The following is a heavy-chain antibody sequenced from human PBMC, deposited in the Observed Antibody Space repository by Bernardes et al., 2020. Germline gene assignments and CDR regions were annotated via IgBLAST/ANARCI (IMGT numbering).Heavy chain of an antibody. Sequence: ASVKVSCKASGYTFTGYYMHWVRQAPGQGLEWMGWINPNSGGTNYAQKFQGWVTMTRDTSISTAYMELSRLRSDDTAVYYCARGGIYYGSGSYDHYYGMDVWGQGTTVTVSS. CDR2: INPNSGGT. CDR1: GYTFTGYY. J-gene: IGHJ6*02. V-gene: IGHV1-2*04. D-gene: IGHD3-10*01. CDR3: ARGGIYYGSGSYDHYYGMDV.